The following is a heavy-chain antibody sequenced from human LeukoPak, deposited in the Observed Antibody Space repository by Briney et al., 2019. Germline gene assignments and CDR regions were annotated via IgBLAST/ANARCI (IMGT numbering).Heavy chain of an antibody. J-gene: IGHJ5*02. Sequence: SETLSLTCTVSGGSISSYYWSWIRQPPGKGLEWIGYIYYSGSTYYNPSLKSRVTISVDTSKNQFSLKLSSVTAADTAVYYCARDLGGGYCSGGSCYSTYNWFDPWGQGTLVTVSS. CDR3: ARDLGGGYCSGGSCYSTYNWFDP. D-gene: IGHD2-15*01. V-gene: IGHV4-59*12. CDR2: IYYSGST. CDR1: GGSISSYY.